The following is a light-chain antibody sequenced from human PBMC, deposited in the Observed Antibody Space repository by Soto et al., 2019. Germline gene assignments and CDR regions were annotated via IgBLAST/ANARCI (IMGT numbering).Light chain of an antibody. J-gene: IGKJ4*01. CDR3: QESYTTPAVS. Sequence: MTQSPSTLSASVGERVPSTCRASKSISCWWAWYQQKPGKAPTLLIYATSTLQSGVPSRFSGSGSGTEFTLTISSLQAEDFATCFCQESYTTPAVSFGGGTKVDIK. CDR1: KSISCW. CDR2: ATS. V-gene: IGKV1-39*01.